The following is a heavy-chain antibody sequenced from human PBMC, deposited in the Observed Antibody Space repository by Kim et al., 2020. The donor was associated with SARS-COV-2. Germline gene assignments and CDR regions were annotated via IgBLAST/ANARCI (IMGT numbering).Heavy chain of an antibody. CDR3: AREGFGELLKNYYYGMDV. D-gene: IGHD3-10*01. CDR1: GFTFSSYG. J-gene: IGHJ6*02. CDR2: IWYDGSNK. Sequence: GGSLRLSCAASGFTFSSYGMHWVRQAPGKGLEWVAVIWYDGSNKYYADSVKGRFTISRDNSKNTLYLQMNSLRAEDTAVYYCAREGFGELLKNYYYGMDVWGQGTTVTVSS. V-gene: IGHV3-33*01.